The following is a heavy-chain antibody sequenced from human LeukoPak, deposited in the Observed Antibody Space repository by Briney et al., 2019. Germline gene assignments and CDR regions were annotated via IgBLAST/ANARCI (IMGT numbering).Heavy chain of an antibody. D-gene: IGHD4-11*01. J-gene: IGHJ4*02. V-gene: IGHV3-21*01. CDR3: ARKPTATTVTTFNNY. CDR2: ISSSSSYI. CDR1: GFTFSSYA. Sequence: GGSLRLSRAASGFTFSSYAMSWVRQAPGKGLEWVSSISSSSSYIYYADSVKGRFTISRDNAKNSLYLQMNSLRAEDTAVYYCARKPTATTVTTFNNYWGQGTLVTVSS.